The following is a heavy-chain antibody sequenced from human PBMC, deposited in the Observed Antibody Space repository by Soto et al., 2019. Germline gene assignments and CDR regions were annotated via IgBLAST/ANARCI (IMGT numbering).Heavy chain of an antibody. V-gene: IGHV1-58*01. Sequence: SVKVSCKASGFTFTSPAVQWVRQARGQRLEWIGWIVVGSGNTNYAQKFQERVTITRDMSTSTAYMELSSLRSEDTAVYYCAASMSVESPPPHYYYGLHVPGQATTVTGSS. CDR1: GFTFTSPA. CDR2: IVVGSGNT. CDR3: AASMSVESPPPHYYYGLHV. J-gene: IGHJ6*01.